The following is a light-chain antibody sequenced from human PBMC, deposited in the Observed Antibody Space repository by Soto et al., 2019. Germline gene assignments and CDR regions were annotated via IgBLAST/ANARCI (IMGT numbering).Light chain of an antibody. J-gene: IGKJ3*01. Sequence: DVQMTQSPSSLSASVGDRVTITCRASQNIDMYLNWYQQKPGKAPRVLISGASNLQSGVPSRFSGSGSGTDFTLTISSLQPEDFATYYCQQSYTTPFTFGPGTKVDIK. V-gene: IGKV1-39*01. CDR2: GAS. CDR1: QNIDMY. CDR3: QQSYTTPFT.